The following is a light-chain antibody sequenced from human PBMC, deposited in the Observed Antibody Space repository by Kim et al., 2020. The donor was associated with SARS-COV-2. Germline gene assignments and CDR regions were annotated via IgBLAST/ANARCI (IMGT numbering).Light chain of an antibody. Sequence: SPGEGATLSCRASQSIDSNYLAWYQQKPGQAPRLLIYGASNRATGIPDRFSGSGSGTDFTLTISRLEPEDFAVYYCQQYDRSPLTFGGGTKVDIK. CDR1: QSIDSNY. CDR3: QQYDRSPLT. J-gene: IGKJ4*01. V-gene: IGKV3-20*01. CDR2: GAS.